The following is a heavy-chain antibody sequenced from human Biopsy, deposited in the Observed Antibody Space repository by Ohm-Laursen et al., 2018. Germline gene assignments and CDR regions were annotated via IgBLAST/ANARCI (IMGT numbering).Heavy chain of an antibody. CDR2: IYYIGST. Sequence: SETLSLTCTVSGGSISSDYWSWIRQTQGQGLEWVGYIYYIGSTNYNPSLKSRVTISVDTSKNQFSLRLNSVTASDTAVYYCARATNSTGWPYYYFYGMDVWGQGTTVTVSS. V-gene: IGHV4-59*01. D-gene: IGHD2/OR15-2a*01. J-gene: IGHJ6*02. CDR3: ARATNSTGWPYYYFYGMDV. CDR1: GGSISSDY.